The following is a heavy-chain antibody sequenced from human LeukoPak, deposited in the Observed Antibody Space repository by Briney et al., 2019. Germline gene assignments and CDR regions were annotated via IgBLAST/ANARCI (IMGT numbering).Heavy chain of an antibody. D-gene: IGHD3-22*01. Sequence: ASVKVSCKASGYTFTSYGISWVRQAPGQGLEWMGGIIPIFGTANYAQKFQGRVTITADESTSTAYMEVSSLRSEDTAVYYCARGWDHDSGGRPTAYVYWGQGTLVTVSS. CDR1: GYTFTSYG. CDR2: IIPIFGTA. V-gene: IGHV1-69*13. CDR3: ARGWDHDSGGRPTAYVY. J-gene: IGHJ4*02.